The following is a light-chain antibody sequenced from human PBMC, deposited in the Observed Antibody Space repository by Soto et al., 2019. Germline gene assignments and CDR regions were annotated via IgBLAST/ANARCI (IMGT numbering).Light chain of an antibody. CDR2: DVS. CDR3: SAQTTTNTLV. Sequence: QSALTQPASVSGSPGQSITISCTGTSSDVGAYNYVSWYQQHSGKAPKLMIYDVSNRASGVSNRFSGSKSGNTASLTISGLQAEDEADYYCSAQTTTNTLVFGGGTKLTVL. J-gene: IGLJ3*02. CDR1: SSDVGAYNY. V-gene: IGLV2-14*03.